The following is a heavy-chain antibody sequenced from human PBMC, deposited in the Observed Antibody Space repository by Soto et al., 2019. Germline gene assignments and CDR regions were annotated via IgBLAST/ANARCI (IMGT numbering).Heavy chain of an antibody. V-gene: IGHV3-30*18. CDR2: ISYDGTNK. CDR1: GFTFGSYG. J-gene: IGHJ4*02. CDR3: EKVPRYTGTPPDYY. D-gene: IGHD3-10*01. Sequence: GVSLRLSCVASGFTFGSYGMHWVRQAPGKGLEWVAVISYDGTNKYYTDSVKGRFTISRDNSKNTLFLQMNSLRAEETAVYYCEKVPRYTGTPPDYYWGQGTLVTV.